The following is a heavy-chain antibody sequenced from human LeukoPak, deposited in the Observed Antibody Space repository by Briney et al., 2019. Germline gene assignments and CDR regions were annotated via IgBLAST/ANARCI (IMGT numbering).Heavy chain of an antibody. J-gene: IGHJ4*02. V-gene: IGHV3-30*02. D-gene: IGHD3-16*01. CDR2: TWYDGRGQ. CDR3: SGGRDSFDY. CDR1: GFTFSSYV. Sequence: PGGSLRLSCAASGFTFSSYVIHWVRQAPGKGLEWVALTWYDGRGQYYADSAKGRFTISRDNSKNTVYLQMNSLRPEDTAVYYCSGGRDSFDYWGQGTLVTVSS.